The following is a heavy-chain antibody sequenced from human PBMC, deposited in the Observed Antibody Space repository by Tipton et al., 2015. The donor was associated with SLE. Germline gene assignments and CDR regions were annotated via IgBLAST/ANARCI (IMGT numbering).Heavy chain of an antibody. CDR2: IYYSGST. D-gene: IGHD3-3*01. CDR1: GGSISSYY. CDR3: ARQRPITIFGVVTPRYMDV. V-gene: IGHV4-59*08. J-gene: IGHJ6*03. Sequence: TLSLTCTVSGGSISSYYWSWIRQPPGKGLEWIGYIYYSGSTYYNPSLKSRVTISVDTSKNQFSLKLSSVTAADTAVYYCARQRPITIFGVVTPRYMDVWGKGTTVTVSS.